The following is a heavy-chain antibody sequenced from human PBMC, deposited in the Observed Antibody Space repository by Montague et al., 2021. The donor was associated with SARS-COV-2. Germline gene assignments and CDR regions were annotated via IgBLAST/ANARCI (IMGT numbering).Heavy chain of an antibody. D-gene: IGHD3-22*01. J-gene: IGHJ4*02. V-gene: IGHV4-34*01. CDR1: GGSFSGYY. Sequence: SETLSPTCAVYGGSFSGYYWSWIRQPPGKGLEWIGEINHSGSTNYNPSLKSRVTISVDTSKNQFSLKLSSVTAADTAVYYCASFISGYYYDSSGYYSWGQGTLVTVSS. CDR2: INHSGST. CDR3: ASFISGYYYDSSGYYS.